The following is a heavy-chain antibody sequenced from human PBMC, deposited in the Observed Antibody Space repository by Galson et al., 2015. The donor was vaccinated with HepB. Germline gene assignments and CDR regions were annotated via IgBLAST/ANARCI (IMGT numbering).Heavy chain of an antibody. V-gene: IGHV3-21*01. J-gene: IGHJ6*02. CDR1: GFTFSSYS. D-gene: IGHD3-10*01. Sequence: SLRLSCAASGFTFSSYSMNWVRQAPGKGLEWVSSISSSSSYIYYADSVKGRFTISRDNAKNSLYLQMNSLRAEDTAVYYCAKDLLEEYYGSGSYGGMDVWGQGTTVTVSS. CDR2: ISSSSSYI. CDR3: AKDLLEEYYGSGSYGGMDV.